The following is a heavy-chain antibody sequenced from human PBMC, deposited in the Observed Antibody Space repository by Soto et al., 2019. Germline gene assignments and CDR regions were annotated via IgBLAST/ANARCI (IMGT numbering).Heavy chain of an antibody. CDR1: GYTFSSYG. Sequence: EASVKVSCKASGYTFSSYGISWVREAPGQGLEWLGWISGYNTNTKYEQRFQGRFTISRDTSENTLHLQMDSLRVEGTAVYYCARDDVLCDGGRCYGIPLDVWGKGTTVTVSS. V-gene: IGHV1-18*01. D-gene: IGHD2-15*01. CDR3: ARDDVLCDGGRCYGIPLDV. J-gene: IGHJ6*04. CDR2: ISGYNTNT.